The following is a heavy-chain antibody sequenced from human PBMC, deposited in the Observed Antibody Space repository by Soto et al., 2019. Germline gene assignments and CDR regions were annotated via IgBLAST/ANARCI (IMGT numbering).Heavy chain of an antibody. CDR1: GFTFSSYA. Sequence: EVQLLESGGGLVQPGGSLRLSCAASGFTFSSYAMSWVRQAPGKGLEWVSTISGGGGSTYYGDSVKGRFTISRDNSKNTLFLQMNGLSADDTAVYYCAKALESGYYYYYMDVWGKGTTVTVSS. CDR3: AKALESGYYYYYMDV. J-gene: IGHJ6*03. V-gene: IGHV3-23*01. D-gene: IGHD3-3*01. CDR2: ISGGGGST.